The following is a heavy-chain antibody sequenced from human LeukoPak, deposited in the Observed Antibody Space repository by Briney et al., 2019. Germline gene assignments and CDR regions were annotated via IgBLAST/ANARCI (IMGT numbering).Heavy chain of an antibody. D-gene: IGHD2-15*01. CDR2: ISYDGSNK. CDR1: GFTFSSYA. Sequence: GRSLRLSCAASGFTFSSYAMHWVRQAPGKGLEWVAVISYDGSNKYCADSVKGRFTISRDNSKNTLYLQMNSLRAEDTAVYYCARDNCSGGSCYFDYWGQGTLVTVSS. J-gene: IGHJ4*02. V-gene: IGHV3-30-3*01. CDR3: ARDNCSGGSCYFDY.